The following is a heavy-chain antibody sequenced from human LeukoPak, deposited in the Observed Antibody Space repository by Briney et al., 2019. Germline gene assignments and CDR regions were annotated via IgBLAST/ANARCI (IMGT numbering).Heavy chain of an antibody. CDR2: IYYSGST. J-gene: IGHJ4*02. CDR3: ARDRVGPEGSFDY. D-gene: IGHD1-26*01. V-gene: IGHV4-59*01. Sequence: PSETLSLTCTVSSGSINTYYWSWIRQPPGKGLEWIGYIYYSGSTNYNPSLESRVTISVDTSKNQFSLRLSSVTAADTAVYYCARDRVGPEGSFDYWGQGTLVTVSS. CDR1: SGSINTYY.